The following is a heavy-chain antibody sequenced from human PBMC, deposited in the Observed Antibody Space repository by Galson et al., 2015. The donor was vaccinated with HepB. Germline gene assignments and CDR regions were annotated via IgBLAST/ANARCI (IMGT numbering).Heavy chain of an antibody. J-gene: IGHJ4*01. D-gene: IGHD4-23*01. CDR2: INPSSGGT. CDR1: GYTFTAYY. Sequence: SVKVSCKASGYTFTAYYIHWVRQAPGQGLEWMGIINPSSGGTNYAQKFQGRVTMTRDTSTSTVYMDLSSLKSDDTAIYYCARGPNLGDCGGKNCSLPQYLHNWGHGTLLTVPS. CDR3: ARGPNLGDCGGKNCSLPQYLHN. V-gene: IGHV1-46*01.